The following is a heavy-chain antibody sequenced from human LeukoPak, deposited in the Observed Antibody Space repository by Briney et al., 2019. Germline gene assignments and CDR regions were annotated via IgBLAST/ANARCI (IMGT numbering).Heavy chain of an antibody. J-gene: IGHJ4*02. CDR2: IYYSGST. D-gene: IGHD5-18*01. Sequence: SETLSLTCTVSGGSISSHYWSWIRQPPGKGLEWTGYIYYSGSTNYNPSLKSRVTISVDTSKNQFSLKLSSVTAADTAVYYCARRKGYSYGFDYWGQGTLVTVSS. V-gene: IGHV4-59*11. CDR1: GGSISSHY. CDR3: ARRKGYSYGFDY.